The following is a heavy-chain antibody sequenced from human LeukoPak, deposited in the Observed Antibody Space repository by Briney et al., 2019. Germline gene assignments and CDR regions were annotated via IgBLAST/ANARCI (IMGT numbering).Heavy chain of an antibody. J-gene: IGHJ4*02. CDR1: GGSIRSYY. Sequence: SETLSLTCTVSGGSIRSYYWSWIRQPPGKGLEWIGEINHSGRTNYNPSLKSRVTISVDTSKKQFSLKLSSVTAADTAVYYCAIRYCSSASCYMYYWGQGTLVTVSS. CDR3: AIRYCSSASCYMYY. CDR2: INHSGRT. V-gene: IGHV4-34*01. D-gene: IGHD2-2*02.